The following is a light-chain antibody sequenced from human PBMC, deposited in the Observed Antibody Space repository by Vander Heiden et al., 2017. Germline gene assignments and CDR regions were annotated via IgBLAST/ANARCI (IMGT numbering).Light chain of an antibody. Sequence: SSVLTQPPSVSVAPGQTARIPCGGNNIGSKSVHWYQQKPGQAPVLVVYDDSDRPSGIPERFSGSNSGNTATLTITRVEAGDEADYYCQVWHSSTDHYVFGTGTKVTVL. CDR3: QVWHSSTDHYV. CDR2: DDS. CDR1: NIGSKS. J-gene: IGLJ1*01. V-gene: IGLV3-21*02.